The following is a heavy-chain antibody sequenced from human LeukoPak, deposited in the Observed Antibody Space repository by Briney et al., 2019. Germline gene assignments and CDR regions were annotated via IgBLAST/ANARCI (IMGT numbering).Heavy chain of an antibody. CDR2: ISGSGGAT. J-gene: IGHJ4*02. D-gene: IGHD3-10*02. CDR3: AKDLSQFLVRGDFDH. CDR1: GFTFSSYA. Sequence: PGGSLRLSCAASGFTFSSYAMSWVRQAPGKGLEWVSAISGSGGATYYAGSVKGRFTISRDNSKNTLYLQMNSLRAEDTAVYYCAKDLSQFLVRGDFDHWGQGTLVTVSS. V-gene: IGHV3-23*01.